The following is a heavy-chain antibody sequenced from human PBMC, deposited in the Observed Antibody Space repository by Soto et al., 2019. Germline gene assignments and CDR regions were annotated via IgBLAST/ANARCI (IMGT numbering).Heavy chain of an antibody. D-gene: IGHD3-10*01. V-gene: IGHV4-31*03. CDR3: ARGGFGELLFGAFDY. J-gene: IGHJ4*02. CDR1: GGSISSGGYY. CDR2: IYYNGST. Sequence: SETLSLTCTGSGGSISSGGYYWSWIRQHPGEGLEWIGYIYYNGSTYYNPSLKSRVTISVDTSKNQFSLKLSSVTAADTAVYYCARGGFGELLFGAFDYWGQGTLVTVSS.